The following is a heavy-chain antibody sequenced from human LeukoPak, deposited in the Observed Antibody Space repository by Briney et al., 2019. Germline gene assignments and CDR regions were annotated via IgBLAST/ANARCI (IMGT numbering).Heavy chain of an antibody. J-gene: IGHJ5*02. V-gene: IGHV4-39*07. D-gene: IGHD1-26*01. CDR1: GGSFSSSSYY. CDR3: AASGSYYRWFDP. Sequence: PSETLSLTCTVSGGSFSSSSYYWGWIRQPPGKGLEWIGSIYYSGSTYYNPSLKSRVTISVDTSKNQFSLKLSSVTAADTAVYYCAASGSYYRWFDPWGQGTLVTVSS. CDR2: IYYSGST.